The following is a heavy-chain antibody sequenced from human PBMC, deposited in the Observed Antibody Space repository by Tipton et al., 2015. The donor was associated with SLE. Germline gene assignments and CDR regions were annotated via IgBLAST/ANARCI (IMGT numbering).Heavy chain of an antibody. J-gene: IGHJ4*02. V-gene: IGHV4-39*07. CDR1: GGSISSGSYY. D-gene: IGHD6-19*01. Sequence: TLSLTCTVSGGSISSGSYYWSWIRQPPGKGLEWIGSIYYSGSTYYNPSLKSRVTISVDTSKNQFSLKLSSVTAADTAVYYCASWGYSSGWYDYWGQGTLVTVSS. CDR2: IYYSGST. CDR3: ASWGYSSGWYDY.